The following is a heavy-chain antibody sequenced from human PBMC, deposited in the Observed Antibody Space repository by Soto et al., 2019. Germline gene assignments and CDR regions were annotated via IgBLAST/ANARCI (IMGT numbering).Heavy chain of an antibody. V-gene: IGHV4-59*01. CDR2: VYNSGST. CDR3: ARGLRRQLLNWFDP. D-gene: IGHD2-2*01. J-gene: IGHJ5*02. Sequence: SETLSLTCTVSGGSISSNYWTWIRQPPGKGLEWIGYVYNSGSTNYNPSLKSRVTISEDTSKSQFSLKVNSMTAADTAVYYCARGLRRQLLNWFDPWGQGTLVTVSS. CDR1: GGSISSNY.